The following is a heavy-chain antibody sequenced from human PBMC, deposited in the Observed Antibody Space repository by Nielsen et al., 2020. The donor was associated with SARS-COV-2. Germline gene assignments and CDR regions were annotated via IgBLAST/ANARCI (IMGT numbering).Heavy chain of an antibody. D-gene: IGHD2-8*01. CDR2: ISGSGGST. V-gene: IGHV3-23*01. J-gene: IGHJ6*02. CDR3: AGHPYCTNGVCYKYGMDV. Sequence: VRQAPGKGLEWVSAISGSGGSTYYADSVKGRFTISRDNSKNTLYLQMNSLRAEDTAVYYCAGHPYCTNGVCYKYGMDVWGQGTTVTVSS.